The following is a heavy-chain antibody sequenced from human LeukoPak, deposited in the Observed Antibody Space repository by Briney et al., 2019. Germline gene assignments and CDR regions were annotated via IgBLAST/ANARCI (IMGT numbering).Heavy chain of an antibody. J-gene: IGHJ4*02. CDR1: GFTFSKAW. CDR3: TTVYPGL. CDR2: IKSQTDGGTT. D-gene: IGHD3-10*01. V-gene: IGHV3-15*01. Sequence: PGGSLRLSCAASGFTFSKAWMSWVRQAPGKGLEWVGRIKSQTDGGTTDYAAPVKGRFSILRDDSKNTLYLQMNSLKTEDTAVYYCTTVYPGLWGQGTLVTVSS.